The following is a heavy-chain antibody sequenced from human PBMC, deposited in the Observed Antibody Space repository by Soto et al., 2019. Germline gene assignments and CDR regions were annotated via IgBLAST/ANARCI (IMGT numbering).Heavy chain of an antibody. CDR1: GDSISSSDYY. J-gene: IGHJ5*02. V-gene: IGHV4-39*01. D-gene: IGHD3-3*01. CDR2: ISYTGGT. Sequence: SETLSLTCTVSGDSISSSDYYWGWIRQPPGKGLEWIGSISYTGGTYYNPSLKSRVTISVDTSKNRFSLKLSSVTAADTAMYYCTRHPGGVTVFGVVRTKFDPWGQGALVTVSS. CDR3: TRHPGGVTVFGVVRTKFDP.